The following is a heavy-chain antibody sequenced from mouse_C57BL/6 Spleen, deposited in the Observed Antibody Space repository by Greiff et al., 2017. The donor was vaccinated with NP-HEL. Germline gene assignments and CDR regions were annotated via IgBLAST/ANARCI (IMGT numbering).Heavy chain of an antibody. J-gene: IGHJ4*01. D-gene: IGHD2-5*01. CDR1: GYSITSGYY. Sequence: VQLQQSGPGLVKPSPSLSLTCSVTGYSITSGYYWNWIRQFPGNKLEWMGYISYDGSNNYNPYLKNRISITRDTSKNQFFLKLNSVTTEDTATYYCARGSNSLAMDYWGQGTSVTVSS. CDR2: ISYDGSN. CDR3: ARGSNSLAMDY. V-gene: IGHV3-6*01.